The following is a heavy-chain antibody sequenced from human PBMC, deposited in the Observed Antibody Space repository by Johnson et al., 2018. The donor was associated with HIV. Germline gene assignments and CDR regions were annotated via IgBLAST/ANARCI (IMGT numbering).Heavy chain of an antibody. V-gene: IGHV3-20*04. CDR2: INWNGGST. CDR1: GFTFDDYG. CDR3: AKGSIAARWGVFDI. D-gene: IGHD6-6*01. J-gene: IGHJ3*02. Sequence: EKLVESWGGVVQPGRSLRLSCAASGFTFDDYGMSWVRQAPGQGPECVAVINWNGGSTGYADSVKGRFTISRDNAKNSLYLQMNSLRAEDTALYYCAKGSIAARWGVFDIWGQGTMVTVSS.